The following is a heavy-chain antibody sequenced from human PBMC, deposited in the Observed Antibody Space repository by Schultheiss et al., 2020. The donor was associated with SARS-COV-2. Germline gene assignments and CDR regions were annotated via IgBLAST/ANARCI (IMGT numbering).Heavy chain of an antibody. CDR1: GGSFSGYY. CDR2: INHSGST. D-gene: IGHD5-12*01. V-gene: IGHV4-34*01. J-gene: IGHJ6*03. Sequence: SETLSLTCAVYGGSFSGYYWSWIRQPPGKGLEWIGEINHSGSTNYNPSLKSRVTISVDTSKNQFSLKLSSVTAADTAVYYCARGPLGATINYYYYMDVWGKGTTVTVSS. CDR3: ARGPLGATINYYYYMDV.